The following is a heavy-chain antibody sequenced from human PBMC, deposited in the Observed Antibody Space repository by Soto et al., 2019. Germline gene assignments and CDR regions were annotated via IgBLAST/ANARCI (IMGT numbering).Heavy chain of an antibody. Sequence: SETLSLTCAVSGGSISSGGYSWSWIRQPPGKGLEWIGYIYHSGSTYYNPSLKSRVTISVDRSKNQFSLKLSSVTAADTAVYYCDTDYYDSSGYPVVWGQGTLVTVSS. CDR2: IYHSGST. CDR3: DTDYYDSSGYPVV. V-gene: IGHV4-30-2*01. CDR1: GGSISSGGYS. D-gene: IGHD3-22*01. J-gene: IGHJ4*02.